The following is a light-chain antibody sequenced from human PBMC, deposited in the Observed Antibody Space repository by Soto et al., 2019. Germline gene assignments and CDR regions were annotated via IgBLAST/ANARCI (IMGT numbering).Light chain of an antibody. CDR2: DAS. CDR1: LSVTSY. J-gene: IGKJ3*01. V-gene: IGKV3-20*01. CDR3: QQYGSSYT. Sequence: ENVLTQSPGTLSLSPWERATLSCRASLSVTSYLAWYQKKPGQAPRLLIYDASNRATGIPARFSGSGSGTDFTLTISRLEPEDFAVYYCQQYGSSYTFGPGTKVDI.